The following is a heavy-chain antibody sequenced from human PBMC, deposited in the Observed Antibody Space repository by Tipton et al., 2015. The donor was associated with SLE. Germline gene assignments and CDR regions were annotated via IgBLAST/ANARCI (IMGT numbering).Heavy chain of an antibody. CDR1: GLSIIAYT. D-gene: IGHD3-22*01. V-gene: IGHV3-21*01. CDR2: ISPSSSYI. CDR3: ATPGGSSRYYYGY. J-gene: IGHJ4*02. Sequence: QLVQSGGGLVKPGGSLRLSCAASGLSIIAYTMNWVRQAPGKGLEWVSSISPSSSYIYYADSVKGRFTISRDNAKNTPYLQMNSLRAEDTAVYYCATPGGSSRYYYGYWGQGTLVTVSS.